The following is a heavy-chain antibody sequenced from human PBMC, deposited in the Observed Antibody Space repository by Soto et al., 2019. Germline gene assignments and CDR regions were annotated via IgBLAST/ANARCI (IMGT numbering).Heavy chain of an antibody. V-gene: IGHV3-48*02. D-gene: IGHD5-12*01. CDR1: GFSLANFP. Sequence: VGSLRLSCVCSGFSLANFPMNWVRHTPGKGLEWISYISPRGDNIYYTESVKGRFTISRDNARNSLYLQMNSLRDEDAALYYSATGPQTNIGSTYYFASWGQGLLVDVSS. CDR2: ISPRGDNI. J-gene: IGHJ4*02. CDR3: ATGPQTNIGSTYYFAS.